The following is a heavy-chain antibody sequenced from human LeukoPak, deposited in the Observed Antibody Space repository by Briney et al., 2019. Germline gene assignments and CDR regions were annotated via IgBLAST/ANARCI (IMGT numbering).Heavy chain of an antibody. CDR1: GYTFTGYY. CDR3: ARDYCSGGSCYGTFDY. CDR2: INPNSGGT. Sequence: ASVKVSCKASGYTFTGYYMHWVRQAPGQGLEWMAWINPNSGGTNYAQKFQGRVTMTRDTSISTAYMELSRLRSDDTAVYYCARDYCSGGSCYGTFDYWGQGTLVTVSS. J-gene: IGHJ4*02. D-gene: IGHD2-15*01. V-gene: IGHV1-2*02.